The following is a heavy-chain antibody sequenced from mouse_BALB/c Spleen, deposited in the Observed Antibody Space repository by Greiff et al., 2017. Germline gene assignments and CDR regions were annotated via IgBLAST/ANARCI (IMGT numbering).Heavy chain of an antibody. V-gene: IGHV5-6-5*01. CDR1: GFTFSSYA. CDR2: ISSGGST. Sequence: EVQRVESGGGLVKPGGSLKLSCAASGFTFSSYAMSWVRQTPEKRLEWVASISSGGSTYYPDSVKGRFTISRDNARNILYLQMSSLRSEDTAMYYCARVPMDYWGQGTSVTVSS. J-gene: IGHJ4*01. CDR3: ARVPMDY.